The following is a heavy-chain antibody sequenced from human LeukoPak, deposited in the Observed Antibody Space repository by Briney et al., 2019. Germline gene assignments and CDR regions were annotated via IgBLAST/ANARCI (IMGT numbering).Heavy chain of an antibody. CDR3: ARKDYGGYAYYYYGLDV. D-gene: IGHD5-12*01. CDR1: GFTFSSYE. Sequence: QPGGSLRLSCAASGFTFSSYEMSWVRQAPGKGLEWVSYISSSGSTKYYADSVKGRFTISRDNAKNSLYLQMNSLRAEDTAVYYCARKDYGGYAYYYYGLDVWGKGTTVTVSS. V-gene: IGHV3-48*03. CDR2: ISSSGSTK. J-gene: IGHJ6*04.